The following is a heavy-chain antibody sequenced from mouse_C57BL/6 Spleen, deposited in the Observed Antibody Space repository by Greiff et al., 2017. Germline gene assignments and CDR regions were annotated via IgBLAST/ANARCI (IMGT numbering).Heavy chain of an antibody. Sequence: QVQLQQSGAELVKPGASVKLSCKASGYTFTSYWMHWVKQRPGQGLEWIGMIHPNSGSTNYNEKFKSKATLTVDKSSSTAYMQLSSLTSEDSAVYYCARSGYRGNWYFDVWGTGTTVTVSS. V-gene: IGHV1-64*01. CDR2: IHPNSGST. J-gene: IGHJ1*03. D-gene: IGHD2-12*01. CDR3: ARSGYRGNWYFDV. CDR1: GYTFTSYW.